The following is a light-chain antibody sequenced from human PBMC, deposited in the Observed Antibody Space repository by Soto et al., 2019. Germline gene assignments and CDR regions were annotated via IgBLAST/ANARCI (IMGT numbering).Light chain of an antibody. V-gene: IGKV3-20*01. Sequence: EIVLTQSPGTLPLSPGERATLSFRASQSVSSSYLAWYQQKPGQAPRLLIYGASSRATGIPDRFSGSGSGTDFTLTISGLEPEDFAVYYCQQDGSSPTLTFGGGTKVEIK. CDR2: GAS. CDR3: QQDGSSPTLT. J-gene: IGKJ4*01. CDR1: QSVSSSY.